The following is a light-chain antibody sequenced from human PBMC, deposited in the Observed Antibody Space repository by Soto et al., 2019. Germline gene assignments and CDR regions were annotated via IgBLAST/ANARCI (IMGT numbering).Light chain of an antibody. Sequence: EIVLTQSPGTLSLSPGERATLSCGASQSLTSNYLAWYQQKAGQAPRLLIFGASIRVKGIPDRFIGSGSGTDFTLTISRLEPEDFAVYYCQHYVTSLTTFGQGTKVDIK. CDR3: QHYVTSLTT. V-gene: IGKV3-20*01. J-gene: IGKJ1*01. CDR1: QSLTSNY. CDR2: GAS.